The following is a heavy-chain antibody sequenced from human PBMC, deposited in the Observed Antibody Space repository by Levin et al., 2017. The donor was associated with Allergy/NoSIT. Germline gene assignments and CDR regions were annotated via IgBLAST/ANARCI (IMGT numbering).Heavy chain of an antibody. CDR1: GGSVSPYY. Sequence: SETLSLTCAVYGGSVSPYYWHWIRQSPGRGLEWIAMFYHSGRIDYNPSLNNRVTMSVDTSKKQFSLKLTSVTAADSALYYCATFFGDSTLSDSWGQGTLVTVSS. CDR3: ATFFGDSTLSDS. V-gene: IGHV4-34*01. CDR2: FYHSGRI. J-gene: IGHJ4*02. D-gene: IGHD4-17*01.